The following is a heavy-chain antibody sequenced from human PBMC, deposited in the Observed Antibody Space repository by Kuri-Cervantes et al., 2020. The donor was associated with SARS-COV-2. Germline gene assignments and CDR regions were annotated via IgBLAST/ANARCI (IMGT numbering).Heavy chain of an antibody. CDR1: GFNFSRTD. Sequence: LSLTCAVSGFNFSRTDMHWVRQAPGKGLEWVAFISNDGKKIKYMASGTGRFTISRDNSQDTLYLQMESLTNEDTAIYFCAKDRVGVHGFWGQGTLVTVSS. CDR3: AKDRVGVHGF. CDR2: ISNDGKKI. J-gene: IGHJ4*02. D-gene: IGHD2-21*01. V-gene: IGHV3-30*18.